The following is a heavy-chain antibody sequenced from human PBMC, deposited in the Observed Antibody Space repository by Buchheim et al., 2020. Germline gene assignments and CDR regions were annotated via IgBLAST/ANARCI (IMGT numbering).Heavy chain of an antibody. CDR3: AREPPLGDENWLDS. V-gene: IGHV3-74*01. Sequence: VQLVESGGGLVLPGGSLRLSCVVSVFPFRHYRMHWVRQVPGKGLGWVSSLNGDERIIGYAYSVRGRFTVSRDTDTNTLYLSLNSLRAEDSAVYYCAREPPLGDENWLDSWGQGTL. CDR2: LNGDERII. CDR1: VFPFRHYR. D-gene: IGHD1-26*01. J-gene: IGHJ5*01.